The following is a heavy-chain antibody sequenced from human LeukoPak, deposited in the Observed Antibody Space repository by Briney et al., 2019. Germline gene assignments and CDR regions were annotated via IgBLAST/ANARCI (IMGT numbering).Heavy chain of an antibody. Sequence: GGSLRLSCAASGFTVSSNYMTWVRQAPGKGLEWVSVIYSGGSTYYVDSVKGRFTISRDNSKTTLYLQMNSLRAEDTAVYYCARRTPYCSSTSCYFDYWGQGALVTVSS. J-gene: IGHJ4*02. CDR3: ARRTPYCSSTSCYFDY. CDR2: IYSGGST. CDR1: GFTVSSNY. V-gene: IGHV3-53*01. D-gene: IGHD2-2*01.